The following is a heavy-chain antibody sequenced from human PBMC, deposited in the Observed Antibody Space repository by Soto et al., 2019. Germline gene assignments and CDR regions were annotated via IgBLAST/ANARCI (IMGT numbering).Heavy chain of an antibody. CDR3: ARDSGETVSSYYDYYGMDV. J-gene: IGHJ6*02. V-gene: IGHV1-2*02. CDR1: GYTFTGYY. Sequence: ASVKVSCKASGYTFTGYYMHWVRQAPGQGLEWMGWINPNSGGTNYAQKFQGRVTMTRDTSISTAYMELSRLRSDDTAGYHCARDSGETVSSYYDYYGMDVWGQGTTVTVSS. D-gene: IGHD7-27*01. CDR2: INPNSGGT.